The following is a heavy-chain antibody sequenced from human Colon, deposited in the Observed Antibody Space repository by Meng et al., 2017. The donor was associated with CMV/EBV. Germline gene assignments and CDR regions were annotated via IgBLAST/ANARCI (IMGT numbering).Heavy chain of an antibody. J-gene: IGHJ4*02. V-gene: IGHV4-34*12. Sequence: QVQLQQWGAXGLKPXXTLSLTCAVNGGSLSGAYWNWIRQPPGKGLEWIGEIIHGGSPSYNPSLKSRVTISIDTSKNQLSLMLSSVTAADTAVYYCARRPTGIDYWGQGTLATVAS. CDR3: ARRPTGIDY. D-gene: IGHD3-9*01. CDR2: IIHGGSP. CDR1: GGSLSGAY.